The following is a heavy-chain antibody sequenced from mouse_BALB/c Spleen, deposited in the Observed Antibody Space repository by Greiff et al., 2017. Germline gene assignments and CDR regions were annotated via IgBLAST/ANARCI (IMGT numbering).Heavy chain of an antibody. CDR1: GYTFTEYT. Sequence: VQLKESGPELVKPGASVKISCKTSGYTFTEYTMHWVKQSHGKSLEWIGGINPNNGGTSYNQKFKGKATLTVDKSSSTAYMELRSLTSEDSAVYYCARALFDYDDGRYFDVWGAGTTVTVSS. V-gene: IGHV1-18*01. CDR3: ARALFDYDDGRYFDV. CDR2: INPNNGGT. D-gene: IGHD2-4*01. J-gene: IGHJ1*01.